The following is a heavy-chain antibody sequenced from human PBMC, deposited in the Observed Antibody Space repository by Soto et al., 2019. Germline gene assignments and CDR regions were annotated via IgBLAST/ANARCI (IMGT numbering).Heavy chain of an antibody. V-gene: IGHV1-18*01. J-gene: IGHJ4*02. CDR2: ISGHNGNT. CDR3: ARGRYGDY. CDR1: GYGFTTYG. D-gene: IGHD1-1*01. Sequence: QVHLVQSGAEVKKPGASVKVSCKGSGYGFTTYGITWVRQAPGQGLEWMAWISGHNGNTNYAQKRQRRVTVTRDTSTSTAYMELRRLRSDDTAVYYCARGRYGDYWGQGARVTVSS.